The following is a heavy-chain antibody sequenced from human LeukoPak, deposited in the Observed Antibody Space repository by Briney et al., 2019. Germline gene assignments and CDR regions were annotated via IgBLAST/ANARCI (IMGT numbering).Heavy chain of an antibody. Sequence: SETLSLTCTVSGGSISSYYWSWIRQPPGKGLEWIGYIYYSGSTNYNPSLKSRVTMSLDTSKNQFSLRLSSVTAVDTAVYYCARTSAQYSSSGLDVWGQGTTVTVSS. CDR2: IYYSGST. CDR1: GGSISSYY. J-gene: IGHJ6*02. V-gene: IGHV4-59*12. D-gene: IGHD6-6*01. CDR3: ARTSAQYSSSGLDV.